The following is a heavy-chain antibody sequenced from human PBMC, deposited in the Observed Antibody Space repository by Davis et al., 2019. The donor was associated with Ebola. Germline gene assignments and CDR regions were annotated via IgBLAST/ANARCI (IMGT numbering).Heavy chain of an antibody. Sequence: ESLKISCAASGFTFSSYWMSWVRQAPGKGLEWIGEINHSGSTNYNPSLKSRATISVDTSKNQFSLKLSSVTAADTAVYYCARDVIFNCSGGSCYGWFDPWGQGTLVTVSS. CDR1: GFTFSSYW. CDR3: ARDVIFNCSGGSCYGWFDP. CDR2: INHSGST. D-gene: IGHD2-15*01. J-gene: IGHJ5*02. V-gene: IGHV4-34*01.